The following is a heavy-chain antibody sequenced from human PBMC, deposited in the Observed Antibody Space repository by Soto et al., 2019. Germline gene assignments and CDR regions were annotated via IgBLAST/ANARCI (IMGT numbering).Heavy chain of an antibody. Sequence: SVKVSCKASGGTFSSYAISWVRQAPGQGLEWMGGIIPIFGTANYAQKFQGRVTITADESTSTAYMELSSLRSEDTGVYYCARDRVNGDYVVAEYFEHWGQGTLVTVSS. V-gene: IGHV1-69*13. J-gene: IGHJ1*01. D-gene: IGHD4-17*01. CDR1: GGTFSSYA. CDR3: ARDRVNGDYVVAEYFEH. CDR2: IIPIFGTA.